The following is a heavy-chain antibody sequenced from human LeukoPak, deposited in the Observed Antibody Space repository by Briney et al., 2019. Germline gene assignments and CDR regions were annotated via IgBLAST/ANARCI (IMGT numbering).Heavy chain of an antibody. D-gene: IGHD6-6*01. V-gene: IGHV3-9*01. J-gene: IGHJ5*02. CDR3: AKDIASSSSSRRFDP. Sequence: GGSLRLSCAASGFTFDDYAMHWVRHAPGKGLEWVSGISWNSGSIGYADSVKGRFTISRDNAKNSLYLQMNSLRAEDTALYYCAKDIASSSSSRRFDPWGQGTLVTVSS. CDR2: ISWNSGSI. CDR1: GFTFDDYA.